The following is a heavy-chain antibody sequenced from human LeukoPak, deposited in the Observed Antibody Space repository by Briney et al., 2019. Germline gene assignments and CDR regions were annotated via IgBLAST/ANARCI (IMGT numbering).Heavy chain of an antibody. D-gene: IGHD3-22*01. Sequence: PGGSLRLSCAASGFTFSSYAMSWVRQAPGKGLEWVSAISGSGGSTYYADSVKGRFTISRDNSKNTLYLQMNSLRAEDTAVYYCAKGYDSSGYSYPDYWGQGTLVTVSS. CDR1: GFTFSSYA. V-gene: IGHV3-23*01. J-gene: IGHJ4*02. CDR2: ISGSGGST. CDR3: AKGYDSSGYSYPDY.